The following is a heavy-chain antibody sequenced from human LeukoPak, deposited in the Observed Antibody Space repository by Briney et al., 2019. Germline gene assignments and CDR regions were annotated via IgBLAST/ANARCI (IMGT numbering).Heavy chain of an antibody. V-gene: IGHV1-18*01. J-gene: IGHJ4*02. Sequence: ASVKVSCKASGYTFTSYGISWVRQAPGQGLEWMGWISAYNGNTNYAQKLQGRVTMTPDTSTSTAYMGLRSLRSDDTAVDYCARGGYQLLYGYWGQGALVTVSS. CDR1: GYTFTSYG. CDR3: ARGGYQLLYGY. D-gene: IGHD2-2*02. CDR2: ISAYNGNT.